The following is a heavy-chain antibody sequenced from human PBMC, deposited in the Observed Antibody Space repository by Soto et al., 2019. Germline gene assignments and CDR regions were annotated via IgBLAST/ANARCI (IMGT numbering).Heavy chain of an antibody. CDR1: GITVSSHY. Sequence: EVQLVESGGALVQPGGSLRLSCSASGITVSSHYMTWVRQAPGKGLEWVSVIYGDGTTYYADSVKGRFIISRDESKDMLHRHKNSLRVEDTAVYFCARENYGWNEAYYYFYFMDVWGKGTTVTVSS. D-gene: IGHD1-1*01. V-gene: IGHV3-66*01. CDR2: IYGDGTT. CDR3: ARENYGWNEAYYYFYFMDV. J-gene: IGHJ6*03.